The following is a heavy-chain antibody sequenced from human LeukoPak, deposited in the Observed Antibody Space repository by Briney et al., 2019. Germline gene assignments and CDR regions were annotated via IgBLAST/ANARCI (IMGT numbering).Heavy chain of an antibody. CDR2: ISAYNGNT. Sequence: ASVKVSCKASGYTFTSYGISWVRQAPGQGLEWMGWISAYNGNTNYAQKLQGRVTMTTDTSTSTAYMELRSLRSDDTAVYYCVRHQYYYDSSGYYYGAFDIWGQGTMVTVSS. D-gene: IGHD3-22*01. V-gene: IGHV1-18*01. CDR1: GYTFTSYG. J-gene: IGHJ3*02. CDR3: VRHQYYYDSSGYYYGAFDI.